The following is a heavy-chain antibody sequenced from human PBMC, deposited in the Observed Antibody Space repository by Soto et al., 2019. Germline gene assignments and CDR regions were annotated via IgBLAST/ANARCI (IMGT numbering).Heavy chain of an antibody. Sequence: QVQLQESGPGLVKPSETLSLTCTVSGGSIIYNYWSWIRQSPEKGLEWIASISSSGSTLYNPSLKGRVTISVDTPKDQFSLKLNSVTAADTAVYYCARGGASSKWLAPWGQGTLVTVSS. V-gene: IGHV4-59*01. CDR3: ARGGASSKWLAP. D-gene: IGHD3-10*01. CDR2: ISSSGST. CDR1: GGSIIYNY. J-gene: IGHJ5*02.